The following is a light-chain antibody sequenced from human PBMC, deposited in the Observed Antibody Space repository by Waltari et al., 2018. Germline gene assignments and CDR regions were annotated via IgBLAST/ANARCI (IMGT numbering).Light chain of an antibody. J-gene: IGKJ1*01. Sequence: CRASQSISCWLAWYHEKPGQAHERVIYKTYILGSGVPSRFRGSGSRTEFTLTIASLRPDDLATYVCQRYNGDAPWTLGQGTNVESK. CDR3: QRYNGDAPWT. CDR1: QSISCW. V-gene: IGKV1-5*03. CDR2: KTY.